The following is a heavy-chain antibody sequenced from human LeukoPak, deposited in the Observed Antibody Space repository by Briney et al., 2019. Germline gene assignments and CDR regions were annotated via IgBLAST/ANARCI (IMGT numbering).Heavy chain of an antibody. CDR3: ARGYYYGSGSYNFDY. V-gene: IGHV1-2*06. D-gene: IGHD3-10*01. CDR1: GYTFTGYY. J-gene: IGHJ4*02. CDR2: INPNSGGT. Sequence: AASVKVSCKASGYTFTGYYMHWVRQAPGQGLEWMGRINPNSGGTNYAQKFQGRVTMTRDTSISTAYMELSRLRSDDTAVYYCARGYYYGSGSYNFDYWGQGTLVTVSS.